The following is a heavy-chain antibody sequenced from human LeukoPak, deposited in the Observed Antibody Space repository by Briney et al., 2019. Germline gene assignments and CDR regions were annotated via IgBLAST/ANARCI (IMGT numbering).Heavy chain of an antibody. V-gene: IGHV4-61*05. D-gene: IGHD2-2*02. CDR3: ARGPGRYTSAQYEGDYIDY. CDR2: VYYTGHT. Sequence: SETPSLTCTVSGGSISSSSYYWGWIRQPPGKGLEWIGNVYYTGHTKYNPSLKSPSLKSRVTILVDASKNELSLKLTSVTAADTALYYCARGPGRYTSAQYEGDYIDYWGQGILVTVSS. CDR1: GGSISSSSYY. J-gene: IGHJ4*02.